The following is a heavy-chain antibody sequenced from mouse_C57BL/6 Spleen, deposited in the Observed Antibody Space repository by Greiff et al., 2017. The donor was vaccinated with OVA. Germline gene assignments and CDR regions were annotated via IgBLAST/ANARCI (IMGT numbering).Heavy chain of an antibody. CDR2: IWRGGST. V-gene: IGHV2-5*01. CDR1: GFSLTSYG. J-gene: IGHJ4*01. D-gene: IGHD1-1*01. Sequence: VKLMESGPGLVQPSQSLSITCTVSGFSLTSYGVHWVRQSPGKGLEWLGVIWRGGSTDYNAAFMSRLSITKDNSKSQVFFKMNSLQADDTAIYYCAKRYYGSGGYAMDYWGQGTSVTVSS. CDR3: AKRYYGSGGYAMDY.